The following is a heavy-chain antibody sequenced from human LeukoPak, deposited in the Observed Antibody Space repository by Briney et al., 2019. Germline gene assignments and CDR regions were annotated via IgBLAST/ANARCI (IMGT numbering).Heavy chain of an antibody. D-gene: IGHD3-22*01. CDR3: ARINSSGCLDY. V-gene: IGHV1-69*06. J-gene: IGHJ4*02. CDR2: IIPIFGTA. CDR1: GGTFSNYS. Sequence: ASVTVSCKASGGTFSNYSINWVRQAPGQGLEWMGRIIPIFGTANYAQKFQGRVTITADKSTSTAYMELSSLRSEDTAVYYCARINSSGCLDYWGQGTLVTVSS.